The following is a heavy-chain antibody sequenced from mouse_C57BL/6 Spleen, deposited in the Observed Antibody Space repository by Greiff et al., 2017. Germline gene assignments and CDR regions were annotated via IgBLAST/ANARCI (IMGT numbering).Heavy chain of an antibody. D-gene: IGHD1-1*01. J-gene: IGHJ4*01. CDR3: ARAGYGSSWNYAMDY. V-gene: IGHV5-15*01. Sequence: EVKLQESGGGLVQPGGSLKLSCAASGFTFSDYGMAWVRQAPRKGPEWVAFISNLAYSIYYADTVTGRFTISRENAKNTLYLEMSSLRSEDTAMYYCARAGYGSSWNYAMDYWGQGTSVTVSS. CDR1: GFTFSDYG. CDR2: ISNLAYSI.